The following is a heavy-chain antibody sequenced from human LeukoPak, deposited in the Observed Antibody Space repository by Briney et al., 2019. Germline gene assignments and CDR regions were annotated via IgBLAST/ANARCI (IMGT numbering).Heavy chain of an antibody. Sequence: GRSLRLSCAASGFTFSSYGMHWVRQAPGKGLEWVAVIWYDGSNKYYADSVKGRFTISRDNSKNTLYLQMNSLRAEDTAVHYCASELRGYGSFDYWGQGTLVTVSS. CDR3: ASELRGYGSFDY. V-gene: IGHV3-33*01. CDR2: IWYDGSNK. CDR1: GFTFSSYG. D-gene: IGHD4-17*01. J-gene: IGHJ4*02.